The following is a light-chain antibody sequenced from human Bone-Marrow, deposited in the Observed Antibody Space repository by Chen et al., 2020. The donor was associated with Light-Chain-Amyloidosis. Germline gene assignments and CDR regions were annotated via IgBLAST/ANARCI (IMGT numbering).Light chain of an antibody. J-gene: IGLJ3*02. CDR2: DDS. CDR3: QVWDRSSGRPV. Sequence: SYVLTQPSSVSVAPGQTATIACGGNNIGSTSVHWYQQTPGQAPLLVVYDDSDRPSGIPERLSGSNSGNTATLTISRVEAGDEADEDCQVWDRSSGRPVFGGGTKLTVL. V-gene: IGLV3-21*02. CDR1: NIGSTS.